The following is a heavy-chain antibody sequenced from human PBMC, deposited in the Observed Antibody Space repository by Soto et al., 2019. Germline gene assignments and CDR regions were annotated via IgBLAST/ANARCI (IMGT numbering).Heavy chain of an antibody. Sequence: EVQLVESGGGLVKPGGSLRLSCTASGFSISSAWMNWVRQAPGKGLEWVGRIKTKTQGETTDYPAPVKGRFTISRDDSKNPLYLQMNSLKMVDTAVYYCTTGSVEGYWGQGTRVTVSS. V-gene: IGHV3-15*07. CDR2: IKTKTQGETT. CDR1: GFSISSAW. CDR3: TTGSVEGY. D-gene: IGHD3-3*01. J-gene: IGHJ4*02.